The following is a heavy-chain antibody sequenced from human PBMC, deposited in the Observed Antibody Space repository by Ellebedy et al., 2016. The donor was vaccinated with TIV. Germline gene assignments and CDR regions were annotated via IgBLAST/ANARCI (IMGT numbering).Heavy chain of an antibody. V-gene: IGHV4-38-2*02. CDR1: GYSISSGYY. D-gene: IGHD4-17*01. J-gene: IGHJ4*02. Sequence: SETLSLTCTVSGYSISSGYYWGWIRQPPGKGLEWIGNIYYSGSTNYNPSLKSRVTISVDTSKNQFSLKLNSVTAADTAVYYCARDPMTTVTRFDYWGQGTLVTVSS. CDR3: ARDPMTTVTRFDY. CDR2: IYYSGST.